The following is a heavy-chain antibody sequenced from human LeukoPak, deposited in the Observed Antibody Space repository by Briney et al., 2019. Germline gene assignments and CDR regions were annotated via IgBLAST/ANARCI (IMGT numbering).Heavy chain of an antibody. CDR2: ISRSGDST. CDR3: ARHRPAGYGYDYGFERQH. CDR1: AFSFSNYG. J-gene: IGHJ1*01. Sequence: GGSLRLSCAASAFSFSNYGMNWVRPAPGKGLEWGLSISRSGDSTYYAVSVKGRFTISRETSENTLFLQRHGLRAAETAVSVCARHRPAGYGYDYGFERQHWGQGTLVSVSS. V-gene: IGHV3-23*01. D-gene: IGHD4/OR15-4a*01.